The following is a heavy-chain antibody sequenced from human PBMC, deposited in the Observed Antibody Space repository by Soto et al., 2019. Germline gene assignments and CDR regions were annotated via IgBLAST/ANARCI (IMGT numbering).Heavy chain of an antibody. V-gene: IGHV3-30*18. J-gene: IGHJ6*02. CDR3: AKATVTTFDYYGMDV. CDR2: ISYDGSNK. Sequence: GGSLRLSCAASGFTFSSYGMHWVRQAPGKGLEWVAVISYDGSNKYYADSVKGRFTISRDNSKNTLYLQMNSLRAEDTAVYYCAKATVTTFDYYGMDVWGQGTTVTVSS. D-gene: IGHD4-17*01. CDR1: GFTFSSYG.